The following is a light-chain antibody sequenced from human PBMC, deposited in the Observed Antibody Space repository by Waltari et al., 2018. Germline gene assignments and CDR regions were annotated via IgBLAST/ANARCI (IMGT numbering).Light chain of an antibody. J-gene: IGLJ2*01. V-gene: IGLV3-21*04. Sequence: SYVVTHPPSLSVAPGETAKVTCGGFRLGDESYNWYQQKPGQAPVLVTYYDTDRPSGIPERFSGSNSGNTATLTISGVEAGDEADYYCQVWDNDSGLVLFGGGTKVTVL. CDR1: RLGDES. CDR2: YDT. CDR3: QVWDNDSGLVL.